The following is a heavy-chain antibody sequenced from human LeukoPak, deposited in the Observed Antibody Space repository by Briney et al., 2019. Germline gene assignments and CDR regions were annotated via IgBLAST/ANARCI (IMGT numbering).Heavy chain of an antibody. CDR2: IYTSGST. J-gene: IGHJ4*02. Sequence: SETLSLTCTVSGGSISNYYWSWIRQPAGKGLEWIGRIYTSGSTNYNPSLKSRVTMSVDTSKNQFSLKLSSVTAADTAVYYCARIGGSYYEYYYDYWGQGTLVTVSS. D-gene: IGHD1-26*01. CDR3: ARIGGSYYEYYYDY. V-gene: IGHV4-4*07. CDR1: GGSISNYY.